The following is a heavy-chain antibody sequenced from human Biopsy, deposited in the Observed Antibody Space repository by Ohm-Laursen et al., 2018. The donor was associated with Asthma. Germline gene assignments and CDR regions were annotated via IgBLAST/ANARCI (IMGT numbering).Heavy chain of an antibody. CDR2: IYYDGREK. CDR3: TRDRFYNSVTSESFYYGVDV. CDR1: GFRLPIYG. J-gene: IGHJ6*02. D-gene: IGHD2-21*02. Sequence: SLRLSCAASGFRLPIYGMYWVRQGPGKGPEWVALIYYDGREKGYVDSVKGRFTISRDNFRNTVHLQMSSLRPDDAAVYYCTRDRFYNSVTSESFYYGVDVWGQGTTVTVSS. V-gene: IGHV3-30*03.